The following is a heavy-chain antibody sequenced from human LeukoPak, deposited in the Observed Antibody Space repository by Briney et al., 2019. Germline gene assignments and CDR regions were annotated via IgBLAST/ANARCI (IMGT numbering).Heavy chain of an antibody. Sequence: SETLSLTCTVSGGSISNDWSWIRQPPGKGLEWIGYIYNSGSTNYNPSLKSRVTISVDTSKNQFSLKLSSVTAADTAVYYCTRLIMSSIYYYYMDVWGKGTTVTVSS. CDR2: IYNSGST. D-gene: IGHD3-10*01. V-gene: IGHV4-59*01. CDR1: GGSISND. J-gene: IGHJ6*03. CDR3: TRLIMSSIYYYYMDV.